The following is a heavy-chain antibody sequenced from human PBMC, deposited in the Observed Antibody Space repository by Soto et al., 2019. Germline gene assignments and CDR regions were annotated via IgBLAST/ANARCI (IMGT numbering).Heavy chain of an antibody. J-gene: IGHJ3*02. V-gene: IGHV4-31*03. Sequence: QVQLQESGPGLVKPSQTLSLTCTVSGGSISSGGYYWSWIRQHPGKGLEWIGYIYYSGSTYYNPSLKSRVTISVDTSKNQFSLKLSSVTAADTAVYYCARDTAYIVSPVGAFDIWGQGTMVTVSS. CDR3: ARDTAYIVSPVGAFDI. CDR2: IYYSGST. D-gene: IGHD5-12*01. CDR1: GGSISSGGYY.